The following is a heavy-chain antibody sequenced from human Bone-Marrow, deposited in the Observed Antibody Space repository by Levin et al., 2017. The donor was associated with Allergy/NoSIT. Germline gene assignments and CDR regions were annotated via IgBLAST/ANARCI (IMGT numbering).Heavy chain of an antibody. V-gene: IGHV2-5*02. CDR1: GFSLTTSGVG. CDR2: IYWDDDK. CDR3: ARRSGSLLPPRSWLDP. Sequence: VSGPTLVKPTQTLTLTCSFSGFSLTTSGVGVDWVRQSPGKALEWLALIYWDDDKRYSPSLKTSLTITKDISKNQAVLTMTNMDPLDTATYYCARRSGSLLPPRSWLDPWGQGILVTVSS. J-gene: IGHJ5*02. D-gene: IGHD1-26*01.